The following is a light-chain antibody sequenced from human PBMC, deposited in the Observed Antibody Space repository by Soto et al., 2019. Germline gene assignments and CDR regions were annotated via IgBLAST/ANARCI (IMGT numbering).Light chain of an antibody. CDR3: CSYAGSFRYV. CDR1: SSDVGSYNL. Sequence: QSALTQPASVSGSPRQSITISCTGTSSDVGSYNLVSWYQQHPGKAPKLMIYEGSKRPSGVSNRFSGSKSGNTASLTISGLQAEDEADYYCCSYAGSFRYVFGTGTKLTVL. CDR2: EGS. J-gene: IGLJ1*01. V-gene: IGLV2-23*01.